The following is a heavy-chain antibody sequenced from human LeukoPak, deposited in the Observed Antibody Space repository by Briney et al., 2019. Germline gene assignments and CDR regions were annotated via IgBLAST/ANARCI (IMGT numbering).Heavy chain of an antibody. Sequence: GGSLRLSCAASEFTFNSYGMHWVRQAPGKGLEWVAVIWYDGSNKSYADSVKGRFTISSDNSKNTVYLQMNSLRVEDTAVYYCARDQRPGWGEYFQHWGQGTLVTVSS. J-gene: IGHJ1*01. CDR1: EFTFNSYG. CDR3: ARDQRPGWGEYFQH. D-gene: IGHD3-16*01. V-gene: IGHV3-33*01. CDR2: IWYDGSNK.